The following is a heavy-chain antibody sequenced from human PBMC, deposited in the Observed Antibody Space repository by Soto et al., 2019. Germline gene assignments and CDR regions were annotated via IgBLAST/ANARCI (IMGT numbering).Heavy chain of an antibody. J-gene: IGHJ6*02. CDR1: EFTFDKYY. CDR3: ARGNWNYYYGFDV. CDR2: IKPDGSEQ. D-gene: IGHD1-20*01. V-gene: IGHV3-7*01. Sequence: GGSLRLSCAASEFTFDKYYMTWVRQAPGKGPEWVANIKPDGSEQYYVDSVKGRFTISRDNANNSLYLQMNSLRAEDTAVYFCARGNWNYYYGFDVWGQGTTVTAP.